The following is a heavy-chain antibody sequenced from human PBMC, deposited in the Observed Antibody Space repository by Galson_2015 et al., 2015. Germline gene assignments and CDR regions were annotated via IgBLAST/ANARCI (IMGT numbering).Heavy chain of an antibody. V-gene: IGHV4-4*02. Sequence: SETLSLTCAVSGGSIRTADWWIWVRQPPGKGLEWIGEIYHSGSTNYNPSLKSRVTMSVDKSKNQFSLKVRSVTAADTAVYYCARDPCTSANCHRHAFDIWGQGTLVTVSS. CDR3: ARDPCTSANCHRHAFDI. CDR2: IYHSGST. J-gene: IGHJ3*02. CDR1: GGSIRTADW. D-gene: IGHD2-2*01.